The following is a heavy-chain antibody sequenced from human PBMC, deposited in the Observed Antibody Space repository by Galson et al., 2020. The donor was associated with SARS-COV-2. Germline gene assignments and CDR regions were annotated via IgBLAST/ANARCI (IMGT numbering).Heavy chain of an antibody. Sequence: ETSETLSLTCPVSRGSIRDYYWSWIRQPAGKGLEWIGRIHTRGDTKYNPPRKSRVTMSVDTSKNHFPLKLSSVTAADTAVYYCARDLDYNYGQRGFDYWGQGTLVTVSS. CDR1: RGSIRDYY. CDR2: IHTRGDT. V-gene: IGHV4-4*07. CDR3: ARDLDYNYGQRGFDY. J-gene: IGHJ4*02. D-gene: IGHD5-18*01.